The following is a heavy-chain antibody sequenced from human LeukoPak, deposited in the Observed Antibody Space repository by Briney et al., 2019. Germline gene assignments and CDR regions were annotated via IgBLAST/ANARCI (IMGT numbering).Heavy chain of an antibody. CDR1: GSTFSGYG. CDR3: AKGVGYGGMDV. J-gene: IGHJ6*02. D-gene: IGHD2-8*01. CDR2: ISYDGHNE. Sequence: PGRSLRLSCAASGSTFSGYGMHWVRQAPGKGLEWVAVISYDGHNEYYADSVKGRFTISRDNSKNTVYVQMNSLRAEDTAVYYCAKGVGYGGMDVWGQGTTVTVSS. V-gene: IGHV3-30*18.